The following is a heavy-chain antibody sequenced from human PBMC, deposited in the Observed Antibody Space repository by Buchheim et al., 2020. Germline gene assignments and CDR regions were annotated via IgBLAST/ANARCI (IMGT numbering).Heavy chain of an antibody. CDR3: ARDGGDCSSTSCYYYYGMDV. D-gene: IGHD2-2*01. Sequence: EVQLVESGGGLVQPGGSLRLSCAASGFTFSSYWMHWVRQAPGKGLVWVSRINSDGSSTSYADSVKGRFTISRDNDKNTLYLQMNSLRAEDTAVYYCARDGGDCSSTSCYYYYGMDVWGQGTT. J-gene: IGHJ6*02. V-gene: IGHV3-74*01. CDR1: GFTFSSYW. CDR2: INSDGSST.